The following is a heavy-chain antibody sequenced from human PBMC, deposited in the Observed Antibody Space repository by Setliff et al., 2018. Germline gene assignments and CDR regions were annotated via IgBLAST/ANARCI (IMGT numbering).Heavy chain of an antibody. J-gene: IGHJ4*02. CDR3: ARGGGYYLDL. CDR2: MYHSGNT. V-gene: IGHV4-34*01. D-gene: IGHD1-26*01. Sequence: SETLSLTCAVYGGSFSGYYWSWIRQPPGKGLEWIGEMYHSGNTYYNQSLKSRVTISIDKSRNQFSLNLNSVTAADTAVYYCARGGGYYLDLWGQGMLVTVSS. CDR1: GGSFSGYY.